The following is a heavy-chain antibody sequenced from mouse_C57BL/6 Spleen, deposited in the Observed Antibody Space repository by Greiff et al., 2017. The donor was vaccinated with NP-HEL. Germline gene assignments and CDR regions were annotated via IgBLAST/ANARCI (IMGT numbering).Heavy chain of an antibody. CDR3: ARRDGSSPYWYFDV. V-gene: IGHV1-69*01. Sequence: QVQLQQPGAELVMPGASVKLSCKASGYTFTSYWMHWVKQRPGQGPEWIGEIDPSDSYTNYNQKFKGKSTLTVDKSSSTAYMQLSSLTSEDSAVYYCARRDGSSPYWYFDVWGTGTTVTVSS. CDR2: IDPSDSYT. CDR1: GYTFTSYW. D-gene: IGHD1-1*01. J-gene: IGHJ1*03.